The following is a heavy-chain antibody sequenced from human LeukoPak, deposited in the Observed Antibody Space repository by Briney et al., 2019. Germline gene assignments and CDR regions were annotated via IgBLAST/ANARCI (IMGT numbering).Heavy chain of an antibody. CDR3: ARRPLEGWFDP. CDR1: GGSFSGYY. V-gene: IGHV4-34*01. CDR2: INHSGST. J-gene: IGHJ5*02. Sequence: SETLSLTCAVYGGSFSGYYWSWIRQPSGKGLEWIGEINHSGSTNYNPSLKSRVTISVDTSKNQFSLKLSSVTAADTAVYYCARRPLEGWFDPWGQGTLVTVSS.